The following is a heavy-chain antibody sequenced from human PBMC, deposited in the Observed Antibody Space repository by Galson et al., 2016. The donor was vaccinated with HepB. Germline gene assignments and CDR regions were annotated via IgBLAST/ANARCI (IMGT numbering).Heavy chain of an antibody. J-gene: IGHJ6*03. V-gene: IGHV4-31*03. D-gene: IGHD4-17*01. Sequence: TLSLTCSVSGASISSGSYYWSWIRQLPGKGLEWIGYIYNSGTTYYNPSLNSRVAISVDTSKSQFSLKLTPVTVADTAVYYFARGDNPDYGDYASAYYYMDVWGKGTTVTVSS. CDR3: ARGDNPDYGDYASAYYYMDV. CDR1: GASISSGSYY. CDR2: IYNSGTT.